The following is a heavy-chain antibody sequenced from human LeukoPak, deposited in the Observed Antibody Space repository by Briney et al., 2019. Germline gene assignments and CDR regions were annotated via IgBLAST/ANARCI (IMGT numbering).Heavy chain of an antibody. CDR3: ARDRIVVVPAAMGDDYYMDV. Sequence: ASVKVSCKASGYTFTGYYMHWVRQAPGQGLEWMGWINPNSGGTNYAQKFQGRVTMTRDTSISTAYMELSRLRSDDTAVYYCARDRIVVVPAAMGDDYYMDVWGKGTTVTISS. V-gene: IGHV1-2*02. D-gene: IGHD2-2*01. J-gene: IGHJ6*03. CDR1: GYTFTGYY. CDR2: INPNSGGT.